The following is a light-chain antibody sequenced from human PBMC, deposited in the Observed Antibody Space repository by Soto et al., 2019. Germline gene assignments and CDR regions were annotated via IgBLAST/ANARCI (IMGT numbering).Light chain of an antibody. V-gene: IGKV3-15*01. J-gene: IGKJ1*01. CDR2: GAS. Sequence: EIVMRQSPATLSVSPGERATLSCRASQSVSSNLAWYQQKPGQAPRLLIYGASTRATGIPARFSGSGSGTEFTLTISSLQSEDFAVYYCQQYNNWQWTFGQGTNV. CDR1: QSVSSN. CDR3: QQYNNWQWT.